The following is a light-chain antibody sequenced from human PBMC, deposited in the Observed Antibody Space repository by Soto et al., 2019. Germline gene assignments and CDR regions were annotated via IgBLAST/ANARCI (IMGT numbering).Light chain of an antibody. J-gene: IGKJ1*01. CDR1: QSVPSNY. V-gene: IGKV3-20*01. Sequence: EIVLTPSPGTLSLFPGERATLSCRASQSVPSNYLAWYQQKPGQPPRLLIYRASGRATGIPDRFSGSRSGTDFTLTISRLEPEDFAVYYCQQYRSSRTFGQGTKVEIK. CDR3: QQYRSSRT. CDR2: RAS.